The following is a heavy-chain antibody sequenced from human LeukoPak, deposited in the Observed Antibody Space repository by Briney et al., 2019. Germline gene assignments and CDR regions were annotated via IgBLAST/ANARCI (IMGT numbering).Heavy chain of an antibody. Sequence: SVKVSCKASGGPLSSFTINWVRQAPGLGLEGRGGIIPSSGTSNYAQKFQGRVTITADESTSAAYMELSSLRSEDTAVYYCARVGNPAGTDTAMVTGFDYWGQGTLVTVSS. D-gene: IGHD5-18*01. CDR1: GGPLSSFT. CDR2: IIPSSGTS. CDR3: ARVGNPAGTDTAMVTGFDY. V-gene: IGHV1-69*01. J-gene: IGHJ4*02.